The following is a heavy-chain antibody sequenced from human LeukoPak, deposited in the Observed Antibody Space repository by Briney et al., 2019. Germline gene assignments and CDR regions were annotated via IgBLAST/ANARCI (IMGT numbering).Heavy chain of an antibody. D-gene: IGHD4-17*01. CDR3: ARTRLRYTLDY. CDR2: INAGNGNT. CDR1: GHSFTNHW. V-gene: IGHV1-3*01. Sequence: GESLKISCEASGHSFTNHWIGWVRQAPGQRLEWMGWINAGNGNTKYSQKFQGRVTITRDTSASTAYMELSSLRSEDTAVYYCARTRLRYTLDYWGQGTLVTVSS. J-gene: IGHJ4*02.